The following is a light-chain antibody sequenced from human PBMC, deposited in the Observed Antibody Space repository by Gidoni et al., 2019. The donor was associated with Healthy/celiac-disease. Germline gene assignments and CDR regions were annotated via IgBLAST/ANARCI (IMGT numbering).Light chain of an antibody. V-gene: IGLV2-11*01. CDR1: SSDVGGYNY. J-gene: IGLJ1*01. CDR3: CSYAGSYTFV. CDR2: DVS. Sequence: QSALTQPRSVSGSPGQSVTISCTGTSSDVGGYNYVAWYQQHPGKAPKLKIYDVSKRPSGVPDRFSGSKSGNTASLTISGLQAEDEADYYCCSYAGSYTFVFGTGTKVTVL.